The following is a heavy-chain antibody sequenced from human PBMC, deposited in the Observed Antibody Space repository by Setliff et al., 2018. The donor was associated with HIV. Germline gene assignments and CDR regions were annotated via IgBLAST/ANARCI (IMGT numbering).Heavy chain of an antibody. CDR1: GDSIKSSTYH. V-gene: IGHV4-39*07. Sequence: SETLSLTCNVSGDSIKSSTYHWGWIRQSSGKGLEWIGSIAYSGSTSYSPSLKSRVTISVDTSNNQFSLRLRSVTAADTAVYYWAVRSRLGGSSNYFDSWGQGALVTVSS. J-gene: IGHJ4*02. CDR2: IAYSGST. D-gene: IGHD1-26*01. CDR3: AVRSRLGGSSNYFDS.